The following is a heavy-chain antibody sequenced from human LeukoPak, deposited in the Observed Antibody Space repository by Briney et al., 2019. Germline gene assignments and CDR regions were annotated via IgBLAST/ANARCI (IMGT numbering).Heavy chain of an antibody. J-gene: IGHJ3*02. D-gene: IGHD6-19*01. CDR1: GGTFSSYA. Sequence: SVKVSCKASGGTFSSYAISWVRQAPGQGLEWMGRIIPILGIANYAQKFQGRVTITADKSTSTAYMELSSLRSEDTAVYYCARGNQYIAVAGTRPHAFDIWGQGTMVTVSS. CDR2: IIPILGIA. V-gene: IGHV1-69*04. CDR3: ARGNQYIAVAGTRPHAFDI.